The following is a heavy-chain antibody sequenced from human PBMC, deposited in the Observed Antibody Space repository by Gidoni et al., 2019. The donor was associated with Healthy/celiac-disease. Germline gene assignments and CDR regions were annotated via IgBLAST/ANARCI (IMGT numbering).Heavy chain of an antibody. CDR1: GDSVSSNSAA. CDR3: AREGWAYSSGWYKLDY. J-gene: IGHJ4*02. D-gene: IGHD6-19*01. V-gene: IGHV6-1*01. CDR2: TYYRSNWYN. Sequence: QVQLQQSGTGLVKTSRTLALTCATSGDSVSSNSAAWNWIRRSPSRGLEWLGRTYYRSNWYNDYAVSVKSRITINPDTSKNQFSLQLNSVSPEDTAVYYCAREGWAYSSGWYKLDYWGQGTLVTVSS.